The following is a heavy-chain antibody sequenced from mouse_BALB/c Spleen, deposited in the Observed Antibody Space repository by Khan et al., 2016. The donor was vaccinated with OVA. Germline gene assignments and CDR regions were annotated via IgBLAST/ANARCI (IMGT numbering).Heavy chain of an antibody. CDR1: GFTFSSFG. V-gene: IGHV5-17*02. CDR3: ARGNWAY. J-gene: IGHJ2*01. D-gene: IGHD4-1*01. CDR2: INSGSSTI. Sequence: LVQSGGSRKLSCAASGFTFSSFGMHWVRQAPEKGLEWVAYINSGSSTIYYAVPVKGRFTISRDNPKNTLFLQMTSLRSEDTAMYYCARGNWAYWGQGTTLTVSS.